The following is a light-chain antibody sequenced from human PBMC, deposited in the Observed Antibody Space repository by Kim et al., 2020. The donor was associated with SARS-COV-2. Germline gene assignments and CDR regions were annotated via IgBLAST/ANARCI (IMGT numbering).Light chain of an antibody. J-gene: IGKJ1*01. V-gene: IGKV1-5*03. CDR1: QNSHSW. CDR3: QQYDVHPET. Sequence: ASVGDRVLISWRASQNSHSWLAWFQQKPGKAPRVLMYKASTLESGVPSRFSGSGSGTEFTLTISSLQPDDSATYYCQQYDVHPETFGQGTKVDIK. CDR2: KAS.